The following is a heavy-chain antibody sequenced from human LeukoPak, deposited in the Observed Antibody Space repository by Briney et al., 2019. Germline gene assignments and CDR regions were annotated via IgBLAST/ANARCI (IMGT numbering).Heavy chain of an antibody. Sequence: SETLSLTCTVSGGSISNYLWSWVRQPPGKGLEWIRYIYYTGSTNYNPSLKSRVTISVDTSKNQFSLNLSSVTAADTAVYYCARYYYGSGSYQRYFDYWGQGTLVTVSS. CDR2: IYYTGST. J-gene: IGHJ4*02. CDR1: GGSISNYL. D-gene: IGHD3-10*01. V-gene: IGHV4-59*08. CDR3: ARYYYGSGSYQRYFDY.